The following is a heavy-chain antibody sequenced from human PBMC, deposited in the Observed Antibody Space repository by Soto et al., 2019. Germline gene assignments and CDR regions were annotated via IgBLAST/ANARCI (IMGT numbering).Heavy chain of an antibody. CDR2: INSDGTST. V-gene: IGHV3-74*01. J-gene: IGHJ4*03. CDR1: GSTFSNDW. CDR3: ARDRSYSLDV. Sequence: EVQLVESGGGLLQPGGSLRLSCAVSGSTFSNDWMHWVRQAPGKGLVWVSHINSDGTSTNYADFVKGRFTIARDNAKNTVYLQMNRQRPGDTAVYYCARDRSYSLDVWGQGTLVTVSS. D-gene: IGHD4-4*01.